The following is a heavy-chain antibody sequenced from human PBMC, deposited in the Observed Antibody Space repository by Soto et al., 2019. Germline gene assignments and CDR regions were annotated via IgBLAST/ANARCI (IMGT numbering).Heavy chain of an antibody. CDR3: ARGRDAYKLGNV. Sequence: QVQLKQWGAGLLKPSETLSLTCAVYGESFSGYYCTWIRQPPGKGLEWIAEISSSGSTTYNPSLKSRVTISVDTSNNQFSLNLNSVTAADTAVYYCARGRDAYKLGNVWGPGTMVTVSS. D-gene: IGHD7-27*01. V-gene: IGHV4-34*01. CDR1: GESFSGYY. J-gene: IGHJ3*01. CDR2: ISSSGST.